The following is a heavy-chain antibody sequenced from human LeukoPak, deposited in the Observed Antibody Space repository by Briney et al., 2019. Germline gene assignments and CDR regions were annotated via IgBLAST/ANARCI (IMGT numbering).Heavy chain of an antibody. D-gene: IGHD6-13*01. CDR3: AREVYSSSWYYYYYLDV. CDR2: INNDGSRT. V-gene: IGHV3-74*01. CDR1: GFTFSNYW. J-gene: IGHJ6*03. Sequence: GGSLRLSCAASGFTFSNYWMHWVRQAPGQGLVWVSHINNDGSRTTYADPVRGRFPISSDNAKNTLYLQMNSLRVEDSAVYYCAREVYSSSWYYYYYLDVWGKGTTVTVSS.